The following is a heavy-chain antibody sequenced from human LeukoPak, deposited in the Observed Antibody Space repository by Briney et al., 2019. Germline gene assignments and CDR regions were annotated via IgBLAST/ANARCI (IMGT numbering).Heavy chain of an antibody. Sequence: SETLSLTCAVYGGSFSGYYWSWIRQPPGKGLEWIGEINHSGSTYYNPSLKSRVTISVDTSKNQFSLKLSSVTAADTAVYYCARHPEGGTVTLLNYYDSSGYESWGQGTLVTVSS. CDR2: INHSGST. J-gene: IGHJ4*02. D-gene: IGHD3-22*01. CDR3: ARHPEGGTVTLLNYYDSSGYES. CDR1: GGSFSGYY. V-gene: IGHV4-34*01.